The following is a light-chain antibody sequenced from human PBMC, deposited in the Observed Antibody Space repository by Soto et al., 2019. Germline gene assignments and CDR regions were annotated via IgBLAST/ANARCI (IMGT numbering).Light chain of an antibody. V-gene: IGKV1-39*01. CDR3: QQSGDTPPWT. Sequence: DIQMTQSPSSLSASVGDGVIITCRASQSIRKYLNWYQHKPGKVPTLLIYAASSLQSGVPSRFSGSGSGTEFTLTITSLQPEDFATYYCQQSGDTPPWTFGQGTKVDIK. CDR2: AAS. CDR1: QSIRKY. J-gene: IGKJ1*01.